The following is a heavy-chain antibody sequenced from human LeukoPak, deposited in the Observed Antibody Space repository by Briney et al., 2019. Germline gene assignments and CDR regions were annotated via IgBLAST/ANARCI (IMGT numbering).Heavy chain of an antibody. CDR3: ARDLPKYSGSYYGGWFDP. D-gene: IGHD1-26*01. CDR2: IYYSGST. Sequence: SETLSLTCTVSGGSISSSSYYWGWLRQPPGKGLEWIGSIYYSGSTYYNPSLKSRVTISVDTSKNQFSLKLSSVTAADTAVYYCARDLPKYSGSYYGGWFDPWGQGTLVTVSS. V-gene: IGHV4-39*07. CDR1: GGSISSSSYY. J-gene: IGHJ5*02.